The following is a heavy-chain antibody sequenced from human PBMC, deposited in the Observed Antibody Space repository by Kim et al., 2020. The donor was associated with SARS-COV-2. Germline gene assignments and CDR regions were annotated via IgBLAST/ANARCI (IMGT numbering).Heavy chain of an antibody. Sequence: GGSLRLSCAASGFTFSDYYMSWIRQAPGKGLEWVSHISNSGGSRFYADSVKGRFTISRDNADNSLSLEMSGLRVEDTAVYYCARDLLIRGYEAHSDAFDIWGHGTKVSVSS. CDR2: ISNSGGSR. V-gene: IGHV3-11*01. J-gene: IGHJ3*02. CDR1: GFTFSDYY. CDR3: ARDLLIRGYEAHSDAFDI. D-gene: IGHD3-10*01.